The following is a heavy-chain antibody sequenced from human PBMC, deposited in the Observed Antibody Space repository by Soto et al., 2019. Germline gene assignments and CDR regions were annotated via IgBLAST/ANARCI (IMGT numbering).Heavy chain of an antibody. CDR1: GFTFSSYE. Sequence: EVQLVESGGGLVQPGGFLRLSCAASGFTFSSYEMNWVRQAPGKGLEWVSYISSSGSTIYYADSVKGRFTISRDNAKNSLYLQMNSLRAEDTAVYYCARSGAVAGNDYWGQGTLVTVSS. V-gene: IGHV3-48*03. D-gene: IGHD6-19*01. CDR2: ISSSGSTI. CDR3: ARSGAVAGNDY. J-gene: IGHJ4*02.